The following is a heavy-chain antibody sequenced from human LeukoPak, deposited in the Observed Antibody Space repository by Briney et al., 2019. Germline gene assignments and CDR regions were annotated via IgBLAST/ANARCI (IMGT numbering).Heavy chain of an antibody. J-gene: IGHJ4*02. CDR2: IYYSGST. CDR3: ARAVAGTRYFDY. Sequence: PSQTLSLTCTVSGGSISSSGYYSSWIRQHPGKGLEWIGYIYYSGSTYYNPSLKSRVTISVDTSKNQFSLKLSSVTAADTAVYYCARAVAGTRYFDYWGQGTLVTVSS. V-gene: IGHV4-31*03. CDR1: GGSISSSGYY. D-gene: IGHD6-19*01.